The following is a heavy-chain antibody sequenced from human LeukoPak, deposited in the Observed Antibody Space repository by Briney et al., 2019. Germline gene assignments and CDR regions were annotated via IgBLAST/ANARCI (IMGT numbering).Heavy chain of an antibody. CDR3: AKDRGTRTSCYGPGCRGYFDC. Sequence: PGRSLRLSCAASGFTFSSYGMHWVRQAPGKGLEWVAIIWYDGSNKYYADSVKGRFTIPRDNSKNTLYLQMNSLRAEDTAVYYCAKDRGTRTSCYGPGCRGYFDCWGQGTLVTVSS. J-gene: IGHJ4*02. CDR2: IWYDGSNK. V-gene: IGHV3-33*06. D-gene: IGHD2-2*01. CDR1: GFTFSSYG.